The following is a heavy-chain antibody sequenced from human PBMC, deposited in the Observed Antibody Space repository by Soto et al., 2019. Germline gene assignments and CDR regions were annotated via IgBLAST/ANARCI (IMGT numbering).Heavy chain of an antibody. CDR2: ISAYNGNT. CDR3: ARDQRSGYDPAD. V-gene: IGHV1-18*04. J-gene: IGHJ4*02. Sequence: ASVKVSCKASGYTFTSYGISWVRQAPGQGLEWMRWISAYNGNTNYAQKLQGRVTMTTDTSTSTAYMELRSLRSDDTAVYYCARDQRSGYDPADWGQGTLVTVSS. CDR1: GYTFTSYG. D-gene: IGHD5-12*01.